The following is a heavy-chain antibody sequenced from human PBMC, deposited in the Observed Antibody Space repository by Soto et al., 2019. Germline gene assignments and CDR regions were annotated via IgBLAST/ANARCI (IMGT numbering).Heavy chain of an antibody. D-gene: IGHD4-17*01. CDR1: GGTFSSYT. V-gene: IGHV1-69*04. CDR3: AREGGYGDGVDY. Sequence: SVKVSCKASGGTFSSYTISWVRQAPGQGLEWMGRIIPINGIANYAQKLQGRVTMTTDKSTSTAYMELRSLRSDDTAVYYCAREGGYGDGVDYWGQGTLVTVSS. J-gene: IGHJ4*02. CDR2: IIPINGIA.